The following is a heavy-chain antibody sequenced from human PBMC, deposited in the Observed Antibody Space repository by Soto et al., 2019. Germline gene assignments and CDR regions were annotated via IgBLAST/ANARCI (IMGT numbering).Heavy chain of an antibody. CDR2: IYHSGST. Sequence: QLQLQESGSGLVKPSQTLSLTCAVSGGSISSGGYSWSWIRQPPGKGLEWIGYIYHSGSTYYNPSLKSRVTISVDRSKNQFSRKLSSATAADTAVYYCARAGGLGAVAVDYWGQGTLVTVSS. CDR3: ARAGGLGAVAVDY. D-gene: IGHD6-19*01. V-gene: IGHV4-30-2*01. J-gene: IGHJ4*02. CDR1: GGSISSGGYS.